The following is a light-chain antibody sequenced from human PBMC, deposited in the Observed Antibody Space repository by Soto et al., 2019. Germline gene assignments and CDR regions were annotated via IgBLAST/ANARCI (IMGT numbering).Light chain of an antibody. CDR3: QQSYSTPPVT. Sequence: DIQMTQSPSSLSASVGDRVTITCRASQSISSYLNWYQQKPGKAPKLLIYAASNLQSGVPSRFSGSGSGAEYTLTISSLQPEDFATYYCQQSYSTPPVTFGQGTRLEIK. CDR1: QSISSY. V-gene: IGKV1-39*01. CDR2: AAS. J-gene: IGKJ5*01.